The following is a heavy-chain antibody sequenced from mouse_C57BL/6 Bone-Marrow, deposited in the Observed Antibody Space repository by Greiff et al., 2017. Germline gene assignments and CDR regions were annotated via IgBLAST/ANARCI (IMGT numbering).Heavy chain of an antibody. CDR1: GYSITSGYY. CDR2: IGYDGSN. D-gene: IGHD1-1*01. CDR3: ARGGSSPFAY. Sequence: EVKLQESGPGLVKPSQSLSLTCSVTGYSITSGYYWNWIRQFPGNKLEWMGYIGYDGSNNYNPSLKNRISITRDTSKNQFFLKLNSVTTEDTATYYCARGGSSPFAYWGQGTLVTVSA. V-gene: IGHV3-6*01. J-gene: IGHJ3*01.